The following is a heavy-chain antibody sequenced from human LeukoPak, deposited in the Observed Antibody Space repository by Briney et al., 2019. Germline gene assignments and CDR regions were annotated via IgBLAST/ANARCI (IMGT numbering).Heavy chain of an antibody. V-gene: IGHV3-15*01. J-gene: IGHJ4*02. D-gene: IGHD3-22*01. CDR3: TTVFQYYYDSSGYFPLPFDY. CDR1: GFTFSNAW. Sequence: GGSLRLSCAASGFTFSNAWMSWVRQAPGKGLEWVGRIKSKTDGGTTDYAAPVKGRFTISRDDSKNTLYLQMNSLKTEDTAVYYCTTVFQYYYDSSGYFPLPFDYWGQGTLVTVSS. CDR2: IKSKTDGGTT.